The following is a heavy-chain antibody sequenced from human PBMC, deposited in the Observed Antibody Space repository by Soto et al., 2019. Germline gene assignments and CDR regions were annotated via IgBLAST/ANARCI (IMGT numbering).Heavy chain of an antibody. Sequence: PSETLSLTCTVSGGSISSSSYYWGWIRQPPGKGLEWIGSIYYSGSTYYNPSLKSRVTISVDTSKNQFSLKLSSVTAADTAVYYCARQGEYYDFWSGYYNAKPFDYWGQGTLVTVS. D-gene: IGHD3-3*01. J-gene: IGHJ4*02. CDR2: IYYSGST. V-gene: IGHV4-39*01. CDR3: ARQGEYYDFWSGYYNAKPFDY. CDR1: GGSISSSSYY.